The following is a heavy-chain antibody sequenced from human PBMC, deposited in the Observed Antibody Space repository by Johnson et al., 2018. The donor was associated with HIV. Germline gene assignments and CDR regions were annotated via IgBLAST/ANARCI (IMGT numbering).Heavy chain of an antibody. CDR3: ASGVYSSSWSWDVAFDI. J-gene: IGHJ3*02. V-gene: IGHV3-20*04. CDR1: GFTFDDYG. CDR2: MSGSGGST. Sequence: VQLVESGGGVVRPGGSLRLSCAASGFTFDDYGMSWVRQAPGKGLEWVSGMSGSGGSTSYADSVKGRFTSSRDNSKNALYLQMNSLRAEDTAVYYCASGVYSSSWSWDVAFDIWGQGTTVTVSS. D-gene: IGHD6-13*01.